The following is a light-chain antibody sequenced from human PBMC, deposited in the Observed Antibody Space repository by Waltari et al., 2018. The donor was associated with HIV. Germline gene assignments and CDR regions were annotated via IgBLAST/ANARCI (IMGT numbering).Light chain of an antibody. CDR3: SSYAGYKNRVV. V-gene: IGLV2-8*01. Sequence: QSALTQSPSASGSPGQAVTISCTGTSSDVGAYEYVSWYRQHPDKAPKLMIYDVYKRPSGVPDRFSGSKSGNTASLTVSGLQAEDEATYYCSSYAGYKNRVVFGGGTFLTVL. CDR2: DVY. J-gene: IGLJ2*01. CDR1: SSDVGAYEY.